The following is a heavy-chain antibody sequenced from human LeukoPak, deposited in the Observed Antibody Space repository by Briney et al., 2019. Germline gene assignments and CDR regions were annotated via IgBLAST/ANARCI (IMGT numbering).Heavy chain of an antibody. CDR3: AKDRFGEFMEN. Sequence: GGSLRLSCAASGFTFSSYSMNWVRQAPGKGLEWVSYISSSSSTIYYADSVKGRFTISRDNSKNTLYLQMNSLRAEDTAVYYCAKDRFGEFMENWGQGTLVTVSS. D-gene: IGHD3-10*01. V-gene: IGHV3-48*01. J-gene: IGHJ4*02. CDR1: GFTFSSYS. CDR2: ISSSSSTI.